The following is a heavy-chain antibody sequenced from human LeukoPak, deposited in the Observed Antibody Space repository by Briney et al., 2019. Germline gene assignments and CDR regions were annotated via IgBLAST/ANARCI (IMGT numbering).Heavy chain of an antibody. D-gene: IGHD6-19*01. CDR3: ARDGIAVDYYYYYMDV. CDR1: GFSISSHN. J-gene: IGHJ6*03. CDR2: IYSDGST. V-gene: IGHV3-53*01. Sequence: GGSLRLSCEASGFSISSHNMNWVRQAPGKGLEWVAVIYSDGSTDFSDSVKGRFTISRDDAENTLDLQMNTLRAEDTGVYFCARDGIAVDYYYYYMDVWGKGTTVTVSS.